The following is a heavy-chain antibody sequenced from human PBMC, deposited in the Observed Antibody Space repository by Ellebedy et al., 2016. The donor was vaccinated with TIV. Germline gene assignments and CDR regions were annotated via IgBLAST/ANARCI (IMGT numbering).Heavy chain of an antibody. V-gene: IGHV4-61*01. J-gene: IGHJ3*02. CDR3: AREHYYDSSDAFDI. Sequence: SETLSLXXTVSGGSVSSGSYYWSWIRQPPGKGLEWIGYIYYSGSTNYNPSLKSRVTISVDTSKNQFSLKLSSVTAADTAVYYCAREHYYDSSDAFDIWGQGTMVTVSS. D-gene: IGHD3-22*01. CDR1: GGSVSSGSYY. CDR2: IYYSGST.